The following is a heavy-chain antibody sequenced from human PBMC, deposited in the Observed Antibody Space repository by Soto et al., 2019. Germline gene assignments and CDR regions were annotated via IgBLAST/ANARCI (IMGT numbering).Heavy chain of an antibody. CDR1: GGSISSGDYY. Sequence: SETLSLTCTVSGGSISSGDYYWSWIRQPPGKGLEWIGYIYYSGSTYYNPSLKSRVTISVDTSKNQFSLKLSSVTAADTAVYYCARPHTYYYDSSGYLFSYYLDYWGQGTLVTVSS. CDR3: ARPHTYYYDSSGYLFSYYLDY. D-gene: IGHD3-22*01. CDR2: IYYSGST. J-gene: IGHJ4*02. V-gene: IGHV4-30-4*01.